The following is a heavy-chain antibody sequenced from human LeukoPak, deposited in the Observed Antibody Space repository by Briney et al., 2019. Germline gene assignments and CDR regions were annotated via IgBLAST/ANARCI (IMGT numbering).Heavy chain of an antibody. J-gene: IGHJ4*02. CDR2: ISSSSSTI. D-gene: IGHD1-1*01. Sequence: PGGSLRLSCAASGFTFSSYSMNWVRQAPGKGLEWVSYISSSSSTIYYADSVKGRFTISRDNAKNSLYLQMNSLRAEDTAVYYCARDLELELDYWGQGTLATVSS. CDR1: GFTFSSYS. V-gene: IGHV3-48*04. CDR3: ARDLELELDY.